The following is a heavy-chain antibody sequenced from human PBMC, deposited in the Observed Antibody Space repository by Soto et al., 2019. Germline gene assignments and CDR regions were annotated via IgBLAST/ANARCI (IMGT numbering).Heavy chain of an antibody. CDR1: GFTVSSNS. CDR2: LDSGGYT. D-gene: IGHD2-21*02. CDR3: ARDPPHCGGHCYLSDAFDI. Sequence: QPGGSLRLSCAASGFTVSSNSVNWVRQAPGKGLEWVSVLDSGGYTHYADSVKGRFTISRDNYKNTLYLQMNSLRAEDTAVYYCARDPPHCGGHCYLSDAFDIWGQGTRVTVSS. V-gene: IGHV3-53*01. J-gene: IGHJ3*02.